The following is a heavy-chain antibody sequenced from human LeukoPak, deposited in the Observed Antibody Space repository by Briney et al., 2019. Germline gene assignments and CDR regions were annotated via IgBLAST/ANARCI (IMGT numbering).Heavy chain of an antibody. Sequence: SETLSLTCAVYGGSFSGYYWSWIRQPPGKGLEWIGEINHSGSTNYNPSLKSRVTISVDTSKNQFPLKLSSVTAADTAVYYCARGSRFYGANGGVDYWGQGTLVTVSS. V-gene: IGHV4-34*01. D-gene: IGHD4-17*01. CDR1: GGSFSGYY. J-gene: IGHJ4*02. CDR3: ARGSRFYGANGGVDY. CDR2: INHSGST.